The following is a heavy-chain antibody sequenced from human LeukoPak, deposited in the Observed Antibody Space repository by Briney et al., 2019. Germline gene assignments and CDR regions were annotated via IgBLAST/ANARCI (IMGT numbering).Heavy chain of an antibody. CDR3: ARDLYSSSYFDY. CDR1: GGSISSYY. Sequence: KTSETLSLTCTVSGGSISSYYWSWIRQPPGKGLEWIGYIYYSGSTNYNPSLKSRVTISVDTSKNQSSLKLSSVTAADTAVYYCARDLYSSSYFDYWGQGTLVTISS. J-gene: IGHJ4*02. CDR2: IYYSGST. D-gene: IGHD6-6*01. V-gene: IGHV4-59*01.